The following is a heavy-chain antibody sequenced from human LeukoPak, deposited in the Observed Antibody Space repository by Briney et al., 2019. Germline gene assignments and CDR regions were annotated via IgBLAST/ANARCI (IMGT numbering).Heavy chain of an antibody. V-gene: IGHV4-39*01. CDR1: GGSISSTPYY. CDR2: FYDAGNT. Sequence: SETLSLTCTVSGGSISSTPYYWGWIRQSPGTGLEWIGTFYDAGNTYYNPSLKGRVTMFVDTSRNQFSLKLTSVTAADTAVYFCARHSPGRHSWMGIPPGTIVSWGQGTLVTVSS. J-gene: IGHJ4*02. D-gene: IGHD3-3*02. CDR3: ARHSPGRHSWMGIPPGTIVS.